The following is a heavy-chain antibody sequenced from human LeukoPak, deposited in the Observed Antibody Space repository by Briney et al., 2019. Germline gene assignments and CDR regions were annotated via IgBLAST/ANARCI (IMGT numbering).Heavy chain of an antibody. J-gene: IGHJ6*02. CDR3: AREKIYYYYDMDV. Sequence: GGSLRLSCAASGFTFSSYWMHWVRQAPGKGLVWVSRINSDGSDTSYVDSVKGRFTISRDNAKNTLYLQMNSLRAEDTAVHYCAREKIYYYYDMDVWGQGTTVTVSS. CDR2: INSDGSDT. V-gene: IGHV3-74*01. CDR1: GFTFSSYW.